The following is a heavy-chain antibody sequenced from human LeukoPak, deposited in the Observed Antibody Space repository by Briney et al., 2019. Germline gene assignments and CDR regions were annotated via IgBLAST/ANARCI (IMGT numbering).Heavy chain of an antibody. CDR2: ISGDTFYI. D-gene: IGHD1-26*01. J-gene: IGHJ4*02. Sequence: GGSLRLSCAASGFTFSSYGMHWVRQAPGKGLEWVSSISGDTFYIYYADSVKGRFTISRDNAKNSLYLQMNSLRAEDTAVYYCARRSGSYDYWGQGTLVTVSS. CDR3: ARRSGSYDY. V-gene: IGHV3-21*01. CDR1: GFTFSSYG.